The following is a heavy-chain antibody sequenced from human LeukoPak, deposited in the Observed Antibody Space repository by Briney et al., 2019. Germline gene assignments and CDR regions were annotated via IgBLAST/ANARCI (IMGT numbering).Heavy chain of an antibody. CDR3: AREGGGDDL. J-gene: IGHJ5*02. Sequence: SQTLSLTCAVSGGSISSGGYSWSWIRQPPGKGLEWIGYIYHSGSTYYNPSLKSRVTISVDRSKNQFSLKLSSVTAADTAVYYCAREGGGDDLWGQGTPVTVSS. CDR1: GGSISSGGYS. D-gene: IGHD2-21*01. V-gene: IGHV4-30-2*01. CDR2: IYHSGST.